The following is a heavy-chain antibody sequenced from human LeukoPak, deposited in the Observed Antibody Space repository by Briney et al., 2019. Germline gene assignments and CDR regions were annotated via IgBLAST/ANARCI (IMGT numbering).Heavy chain of an antibody. J-gene: IGHJ4*02. D-gene: IGHD4/OR15-4a*01. V-gene: IGHV4-59*01. CDR2: IHYSGST. CDR1: GGSFSGYY. CDR3: ARDAGATAY. Sequence: SETLSLTCGVSGGSFSGYYWSWIRQSPGKGLEWIGYIHYSGSTSYNPSLKSRVTISVDTSKNQFSLKLTSVTSADTAVYYCARDAGATAYWGQGALVTVSS.